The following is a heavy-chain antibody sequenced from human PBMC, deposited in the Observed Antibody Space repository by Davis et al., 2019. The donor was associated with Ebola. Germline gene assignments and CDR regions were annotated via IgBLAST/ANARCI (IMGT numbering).Heavy chain of an antibody. CDR2: IAVGSGNT. CDR3: AASAGTVGKFDY. V-gene: IGHV1-58*02. Sequence: AASVKVSCKASGFTFSGSAMQWVRQARGQRLEWIGWIAVGSGNTNYAQRFQERVTITRDMSTSTSFLDLRNLRSEDTAVYYCAASAGTVGKFDYWGQGTLVTVSS. D-gene: IGHD1-14*01. J-gene: IGHJ4*01. CDR1: GFTFSGSA.